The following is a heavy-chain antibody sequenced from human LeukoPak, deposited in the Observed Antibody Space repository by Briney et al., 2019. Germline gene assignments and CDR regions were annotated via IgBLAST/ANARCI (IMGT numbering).Heavy chain of an antibody. Sequence: GGSLRLSCAASGFTFSSYGMHWVRQAPGKGLEWVAFIQFDGTIEYYGDSVKGRFTISRDNSKNTLYLQMNSLRAEDTAVYYCAKLSGNDAFDIWGQGTMVTVSS. D-gene: IGHD1-26*01. CDR3: AKLSGNDAFDI. CDR1: GFTFSSYG. V-gene: IGHV3-30*02. J-gene: IGHJ3*02. CDR2: IQFDGTIE.